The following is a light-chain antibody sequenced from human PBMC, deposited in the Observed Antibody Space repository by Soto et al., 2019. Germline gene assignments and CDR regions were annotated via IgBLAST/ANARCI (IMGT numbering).Light chain of an antibody. CDR2: DVS. J-gene: IGLJ1*01. CDR3: CSYAGSYTYV. V-gene: IGLV2-11*01. Sequence: QSALTQPRSVSGSPGQSVTISCTGTSSDVGGYNYVSWYQQHPGKAPKLMIYDVSKRPSGVPDRFSGSKSGNTASLTISGLQAEDEADYYCCSYAGSYTYVFGTGIKGTVL. CDR1: SSDVGGYNY.